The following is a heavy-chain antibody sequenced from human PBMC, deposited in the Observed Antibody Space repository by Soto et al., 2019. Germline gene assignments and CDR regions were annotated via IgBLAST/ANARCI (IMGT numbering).Heavy chain of an antibody. Sequence: QVQLVESGGGVVQPGRSLRLSCAASGFTFSSYAMHWVRQAPGKGLEWVAVISYDGSNKYYADSVKGRFTISRDNSKNTLYLQMNSLRAEDTAVYYCAREVGIVVVTAIPDWYFDLWGRGTLVTVSS. D-gene: IGHD2-21*02. J-gene: IGHJ2*01. V-gene: IGHV3-30-3*01. CDR2: ISYDGSNK. CDR1: GFTFSSYA. CDR3: AREVGIVVVTAIPDWYFDL.